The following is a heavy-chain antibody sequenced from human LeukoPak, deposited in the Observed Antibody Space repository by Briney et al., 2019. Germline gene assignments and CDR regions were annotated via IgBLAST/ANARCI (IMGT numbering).Heavy chain of an antibody. D-gene: IGHD6-6*01. CDR1: GYTFTSYD. Sequence: ASVKVSCKASGYTFTSYDINWVRQATGQGLEWMGWMNPNSGGTNYAQKFQGRVTMTRDTSISTAYMELSRLRSDDTAVYYCARGGMEGIAARVVDYWGQGTLDTVSS. J-gene: IGHJ4*02. V-gene: IGHV1-2*02. CDR3: ARGGMEGIAARVVDY. CDR2: MNPNSGGT.